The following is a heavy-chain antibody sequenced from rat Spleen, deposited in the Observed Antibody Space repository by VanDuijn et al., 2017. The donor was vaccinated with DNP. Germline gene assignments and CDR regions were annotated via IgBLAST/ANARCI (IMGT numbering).Heavy chain of an antibody. J-gene: IGHJ4*01. Sequence: QVHLKESGPGLVQPSQTLSLTCTVSGFSLTSSGVSWIRQPPGKSLEWLGAIWTGGDTDYNSALKSRLSITRDTAKSQVFLTMNSLRSEDTATYYCAKAPSTDYYAMDAWGQGTSVTVSS. CDR3: AKAPSTDYYAMDA. CDR1: GFSLTSSG. V-gene: IGHV2-4*01. CDR2: IWTGGDT. D-gene: IGHD1-2*01.